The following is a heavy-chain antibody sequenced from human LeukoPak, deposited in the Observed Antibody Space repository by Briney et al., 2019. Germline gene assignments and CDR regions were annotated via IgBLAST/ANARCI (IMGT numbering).Heavy chain of an antibody. CDR3: AIVSVVMVYAIDY. CDR2: INPNSGGT. J-gene: IGHJ4*02. Sequence: GASVKVSCKASGYTFTGYYMHWVRQAPGQGLEWMGWINPNSGGTNYAQKFQGRVTLTRDTSISTAYMELSRLRSDDTAVYYCAIVSVVMVYAIDYWGQGTLVTVSS. CDR1: GYTFTGYY. V-gene: IGHV1-2*02. D-gene: IGHD2-8*01.